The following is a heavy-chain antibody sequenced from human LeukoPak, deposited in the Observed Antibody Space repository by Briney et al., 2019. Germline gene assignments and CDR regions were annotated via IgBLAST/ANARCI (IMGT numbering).Heavy chain of an antibody. CDR2: ISAYNGNT. CDR3: ARDAPIMIVGVVIDRNWFDP. Sequence: GSSVKVSCKASGGTFSSYAISWVRQAPGQGLEWMGWISAYNGNTNYAQKLQGRVTMTTDTSTSTAYMELRSLRSDDTAVYYCARDAPIMIVGVVIDRNWFDPWGQGTLVTVSS. V-gene: IGHV1-18*01. J-gene: IGHJ5*02. D-gene: IGHD3-3*01. CDR1: GGTFSSYA.